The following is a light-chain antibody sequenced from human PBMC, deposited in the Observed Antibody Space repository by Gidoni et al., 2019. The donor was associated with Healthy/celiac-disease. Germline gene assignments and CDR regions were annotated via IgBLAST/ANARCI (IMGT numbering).Light chain of an antibody. CDR1: QRISSW. CDR2: KAS. CDR3: QQYNSYSWT. Sequence: DIQMTKSPSTLSASVGDRVTITCRASQRISSWLAWYQQKPGKAPKLLIYKASSLESGVQSRFSGSGSGTEFTLTISSLQPDDFATYYCQQYNSYSWTFGQGTKVEIK. V-gene: IGKV1-5*03. J-gene: IGKJ1*01.